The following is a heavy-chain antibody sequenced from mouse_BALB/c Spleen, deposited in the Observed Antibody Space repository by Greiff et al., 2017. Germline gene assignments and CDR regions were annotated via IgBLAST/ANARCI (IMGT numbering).Heavy chain of an antibody. D-gene: IGHD1-1*01. CDR3: TRVQIYYYGSSMGYAMDY. CDR2: ISSGGSYT. J-gene: IGHJ4*01. V-gene: IGHV5-6-4*01. CDR1: GFTFSSYT. Sequence: EVHLVESGGDLVKPGGSLKLSCAASGFTFSSYTMSWVRQTPEKRLEWVATISSGGSYTYYPDSVKGRFTISRDNAKNTLYLQMSSLKSEDTAMYYCTRVQIYYYGSSMGYAMDYWGQGTSVTVSS.